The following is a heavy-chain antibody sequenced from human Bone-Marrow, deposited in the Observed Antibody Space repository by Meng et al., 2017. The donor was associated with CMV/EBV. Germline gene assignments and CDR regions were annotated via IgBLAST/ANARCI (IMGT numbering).Heavy chain of an antibody. J-gene: IGHJ6*02. CDR1: GFTFSSYS. D-gene: IGHD5-18*01. CDR3: ARVSATAMVLIYYGMDV. CDR2: ISSSSSYT. Sequence: GESLKISCAASGFTFSSYSMNWVRQAPGKGLEWVSSISSSSSYTYYADSVKGRFTISRDNAKNSLYLQMNSLRAEDTAVYYCARVSATAMVLIYYGMDVWGQGTTVTVSS. V-gene: IGHV3-21*01.